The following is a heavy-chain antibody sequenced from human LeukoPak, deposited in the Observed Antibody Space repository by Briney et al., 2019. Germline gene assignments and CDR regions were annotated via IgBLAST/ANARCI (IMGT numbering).Heavy chain of an antibody. Sequence: PSETLSLTCTVSGASISSSSYYWGLVRQPPGKGLEWIGRIYTSGSTNYNPSLKSRVTISVDTSKNQFSLKLSSVTAADTAVYYCARDGRYYFDYWGQGTLVTVSS. V-gene: IGHV4-61*02. J-gene: IGHJ4*02. CDR2: IYTSGST. CDR3: ARDGRYYFDY. CDR1: GASISSSSYY.